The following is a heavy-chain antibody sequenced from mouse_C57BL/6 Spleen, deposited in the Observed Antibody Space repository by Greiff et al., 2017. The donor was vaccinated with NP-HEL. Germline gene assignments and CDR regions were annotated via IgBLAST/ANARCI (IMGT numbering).Heavy chain of an antibody. CDR3: ARDTTVVAPMDY. Sequence: VQLQQSGAELVKPGASVKISCKASGYAFSSYWMNWVKQRPGKGLEWIGQIYPGDGDTNYNGKFKGKATLTADKSSSTAYMQLSSLTSEDSAVYFCARDTTVVAPMDYWGQGTSVTVSS. J-gene: IGHJ4*01. CDR1: GYAFSSYW. D-gene: IGHD1-1*01. V-gene: IGHV1-80*01. CDR2: IYPGDGDT.